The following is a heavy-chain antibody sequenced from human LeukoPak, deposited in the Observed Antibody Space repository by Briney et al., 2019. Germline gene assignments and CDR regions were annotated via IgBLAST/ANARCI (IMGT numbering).Heavy chain of an antibody. D-gene: IGHD3-10*01. J-gene: IGHJ4*02. CDR2: IIPIFGTA. CDR3: ARDPYYYGSGSYYED. V-gene: IGHV1-69*13. CDR1: GYTFTSYG. Sequence: SVKVSCKASGYTFTSYGISWVRQAPGQGLEWMGGIIPIFGTANYAQKFQGRVTITADESTSTAYMELSSLRSEDTAVYYCARDPYYYGSGSYYEDWGQGTLVTVSS.